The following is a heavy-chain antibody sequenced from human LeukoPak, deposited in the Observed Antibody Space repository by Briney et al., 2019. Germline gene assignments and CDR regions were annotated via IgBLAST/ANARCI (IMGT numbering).Heavy chain of an antibody. J-gene: IGHJ3*02. CDR2: INHSGST. D-gene: IGHD3-16*02. V-gene: IGHV4-34*01. CDR1: GGSFSGYY. Sequence: SETLSLTCAVYGGSFSGYYWSWIRQPPGKGLEWIGEINHSGSTNYNPSLKSRVTISVDTSKNQFSLKLSSVTAADTAVYYCARGVYVWGSYREGAFDIWGQGTMVTVSS. CDR3: ARGVYVWGSYREGAFDI.